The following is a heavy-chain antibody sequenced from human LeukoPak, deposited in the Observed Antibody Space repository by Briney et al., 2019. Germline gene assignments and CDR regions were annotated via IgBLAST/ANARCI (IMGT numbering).Heavy chain of an antibody. V-gene: IGHV3-21*01. J-gene: IGHJ4*02. D-gene: IGHD2-2*01. CDR1: GFTFSSYS. CDR2: ISSSSSYI. CDR3: ARDSSEYQLDEYYFDY. Sequence: PGGSLRLSCAASGFTFSSYSMNLVRQAPGKGLEWVSSISSSSSYIYYADSVKGRFTISRDNAKNSLYLQMNSLRAEDTAVYYCARDSSEYQLDEYYFDYWGPGTLVTVSS.